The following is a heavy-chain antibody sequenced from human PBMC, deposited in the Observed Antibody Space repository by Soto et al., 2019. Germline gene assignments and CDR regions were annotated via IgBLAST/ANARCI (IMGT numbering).Heavy chain of an antibody. CDR2: IGTLSDT. V-gene: IGHV3-13*01. Sequence: GGDLRLSSAGSGFAFSTFDIHWVRQAPGKGLEWVSGIGTLSDTFYAASVQGRFTISSQNAKNSVYLQMNSLRAGDTAFYYRARGRSFSYDSTPPPMFDPWGQGTLVTVSS. CDR3: ARGRSFSYDSTPPPMFDP. CDR1: GFAFSTFD. D-gene: IGHD3-10*01. J-gene: IGHJ5*02.